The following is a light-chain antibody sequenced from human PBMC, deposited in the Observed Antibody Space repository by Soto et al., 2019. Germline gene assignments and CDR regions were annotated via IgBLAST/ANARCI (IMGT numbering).Light chain of an antibody. V-gene: IGLV1-36*01. CDR1: SSNIGNNA. CDR2: YDD. Sequence: QSVLTQPPSVSEAPRQRVTISCSGSSSNIGNNAVNWYQQLPGKAPKLLIYYDDLLPSGVSDRFSGSKSGTSASLAISGLQSEVEVDYYCAEWDDSLNGYVFGTGTKVTVL. J-gene: IGLJ1*01. CDR3: AEWDDSLNGYV.